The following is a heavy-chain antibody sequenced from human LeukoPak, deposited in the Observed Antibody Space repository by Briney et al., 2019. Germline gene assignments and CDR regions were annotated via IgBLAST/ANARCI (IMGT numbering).Heavy chain of an antibody. CDR3: ARGYRQQPTY. V-gene: IGHV4-34*01. J-gene: IGHJ4*02. D-gene: IGHD6-13*01. CDR1: GGSFSGFY. CDR2: INHSGST. Sequence: SETLSLTCAVYGGSFSGFYWSWIRHPPGKGLEWIGEINHSGSTNYNPSLKSRVTISVDTSKNQFSLKLSSVTAADTAVYYCARGYRQQPTYWGQGTLVTVSS.